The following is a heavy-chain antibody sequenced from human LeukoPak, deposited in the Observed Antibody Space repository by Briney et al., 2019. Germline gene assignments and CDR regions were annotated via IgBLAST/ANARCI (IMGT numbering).Heavy chain of an antibody. Sequence: SETLSLTCTVSGGSISSYYWSWIRQPPGKGLEWIGYIYYSGSTNYSPSLKSRVTISVDTSKDQFSLKLSSVIAADTAVYYCARSEYSYGAYAFDIWGQGTMVTVSS. J-gene: IGHJ3*02. D-gene: IGHD5-18*01. CDR2: IYYSGST. CDR3: ARSEYSYGAYAFDI. CDR1: GGSISSYY. V-gene: IGHV4-59*01.